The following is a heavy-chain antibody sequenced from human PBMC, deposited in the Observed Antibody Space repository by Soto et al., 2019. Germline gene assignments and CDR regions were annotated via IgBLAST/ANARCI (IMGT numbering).Heavy chain of an antibody. CDR3: VHIPSSAWYVNYFAY. J-gene: IGHJ4*02. Sequence: QITLKESGPTLVNPTQPLTLTCTFSGFSLSSHGVGVGRIRQPPGEALEWLAHVYWDGDKRYTPSLRNRLTITKDTSGNQVVLTLTSMDPVDTATYYCVHIPSSAWYVNYFAYSGQGTLVTVSS. CDR1: GFSLSSHGVG. D-gene: IGHD6-13*01. CDR2: VYWDGDK. V-gene: IGHV2-5*02.